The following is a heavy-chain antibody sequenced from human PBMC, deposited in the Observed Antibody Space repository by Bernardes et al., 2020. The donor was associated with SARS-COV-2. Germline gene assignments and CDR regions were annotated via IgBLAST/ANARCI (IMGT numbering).Heavy chain of an antibody. CDR3: AHRASFYDDDDFYYSGFDY. D-gene: IGHD3-22*01. CDR2: IYWDDDQ. V-gene: IGHV2-5*08. Sequence: TLSLTCAVSGDSLSNSFWSWIRQPPGKALEWLALIYWDDDQRYSPSLRSRLTITKDTSKSQVVLTMTNMDPVDTATYYCAHRASFYDDDDFYYSGFDYWGQGTLVTVSS. CDR1: GDSLSNS. J-gene: IGHJ4*02.